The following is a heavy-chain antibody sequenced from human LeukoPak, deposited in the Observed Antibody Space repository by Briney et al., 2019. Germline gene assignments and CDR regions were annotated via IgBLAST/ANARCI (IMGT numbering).Heavy chain of an antibody. CDR2: IYTSGST. Sequence: PSETLSLTCTVSGGSISSYYLSWIRQPPGKGLEWIGYIYTSGSTNYNPSLKSRVTISVDTSTNQFSLKLSSVTAADTAVYYCARHSLGSSWYLVAFDIWGQGTMVTVSS. CDR1: GGSISSYY. V-gene: IGHV4-4*09. J-gene: IGHJ3*02. D-gene: IGHD6-13*01. CDR3: ARHSLGSSWYLVAFDI.